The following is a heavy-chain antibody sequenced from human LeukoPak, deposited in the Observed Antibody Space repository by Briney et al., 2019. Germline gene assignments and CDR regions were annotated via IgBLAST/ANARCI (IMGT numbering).Heavy chain of an antibody. Sequence: GGSLRLSCAASGFTFSSYAMSWVRQAPGKGLEWVAAISGSGGSTYYADSVKGRFTISRDNSKNTLYLQTNSLRAEDTAVNYCASADSSGYYFFDYWGQGTLVTVSS. CDR2: ISGSGGST. CDR1: GFTFSSYA. V-gene: IGHV3-23*01. CDR3: ASADSSGYYFFDY. J-gene: IGHJ4*02. D-gene: IGHD3-22*01.